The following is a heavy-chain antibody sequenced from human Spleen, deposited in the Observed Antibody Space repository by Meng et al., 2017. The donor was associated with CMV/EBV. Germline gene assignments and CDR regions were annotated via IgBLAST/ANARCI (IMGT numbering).Heavy chain of an antibody. V-gene: IGHV3-30*14. CDR3: AGVWDGGSAYSDY. Sequence: GESLKISCAASGFTFSSYAMHWVRQAPGKGLEWVAVISYDGSNKYYADSVKGRFTISRDNSKNTLYLQMKSLRVEDTAVYYCAGVWDGGSAYSDYWGQGTLVTVSS. CDR2: ISYDGSNK. D-gene: IGHD2-15*01. J-gene: IGHJ4*02. CDR1: GFTFSSYA.